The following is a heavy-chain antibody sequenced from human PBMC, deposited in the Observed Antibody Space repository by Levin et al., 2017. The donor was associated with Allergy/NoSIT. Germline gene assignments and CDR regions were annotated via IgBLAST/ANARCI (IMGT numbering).Heavy chain of an antibody. CDR2: IYYSGNT. Sequence: PSETLSLTCTVSGGSISSSTYYWGWIRQPPGKGLEWIGSIYYSGNTYYNPSLKSRVTISVDTSKNLFSLKLTSVTAADTAVYYCARQHYTSGWFNFHYWGQGILVTVSS. CDR3: ARQHYTSGWFNFHY. V-gene: IGHV4-39*01. D-gene: IGHD6-19*01. J-gene: IGHJ4*02. CDR1: GGSISSSTYY.